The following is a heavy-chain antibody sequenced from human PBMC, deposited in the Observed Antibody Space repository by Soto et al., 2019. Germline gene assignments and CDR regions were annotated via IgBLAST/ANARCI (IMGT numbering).Heavy chain of an antibody. CDR2: IIPIIGVT. V-gene: IGHV1-69*17. CDR1: GDTFNSYV. CDR3: ARESLGAKGADH. Sequence: QVQLVQSGAEVKRPGSSVKVSCESSGDTFNSYVISWVRQAPGQGLEWMGGIIPIIGVTHYAQKVQGRVTISALRSTGTAYRELTNLGFEDTALYYCARESLGAKGADHWGQGILVTVSS. D-gene: IGHD3-16*01. J-gene: IGHJ4*02.